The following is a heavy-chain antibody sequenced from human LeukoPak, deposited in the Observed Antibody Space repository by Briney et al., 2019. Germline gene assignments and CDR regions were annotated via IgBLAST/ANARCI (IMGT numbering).Heavy chain of an antibody. J-gene: IGHJ4*02. V-gene: IGHV3-23*01. Sequence: GGSLRLSCAASRFTFSSYAMSWVRQAPGKGLEWVSAISGSGGSTYYADSVKGRFTISRDNSKNTLYLQMNSLRAEDTAVYYCAKPSSGWYSASFDYWGQGTLVTVSS. CDR2: ISGSGGST. CDR3: AKPSSGWYSASFDY. CDR1: RFTFSSYA. D-gene: IGHD6-19*01.